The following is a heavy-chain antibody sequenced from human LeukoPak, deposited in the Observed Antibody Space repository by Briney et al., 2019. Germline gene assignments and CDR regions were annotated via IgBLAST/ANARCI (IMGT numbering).Heavy chain of an antibody. V-gene: IGHV4-59*01. Sequence: SETLSLTCTVSGGSISSYYWSWIRQPPGKGLEWIGYIYYSGSTNYNPSLKSRVTISVDTSKNQFSLKLSSVTAADMAVYYCARGVAVAGYYFDYWGQGTLVTVSS. J-gene: IGHJ4*02. CDR2: IYYSGST. CDR1: GGSISSYY. D-gene: IGHD6-19*01. CDR3: ARGVAVAGYYFDY.